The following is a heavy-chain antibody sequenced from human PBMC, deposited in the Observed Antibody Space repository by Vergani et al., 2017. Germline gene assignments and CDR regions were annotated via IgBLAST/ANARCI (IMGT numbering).Heavy chain of an antibody. V-gene: IGHV4-34*01. CDR3: ARVNTETNGHLYYYNYLDV. Sequence: QVQLQQWGGGLLKPSETLSLTCVVNGGSFTSYHWTWIRQSPGEGLEWVGDIDHTGRPDYNPSLKSRLTMSVDKYRNQFSLTLNSVTATDTAIYFCARVNTETNGHLYYYNYLDVWGQGTAVTVS. D-gene: IGHD4-11*01. J-gene: IGHJ6*03. CDR1: GGSFTSYH. CDR2: IDHTGRP.